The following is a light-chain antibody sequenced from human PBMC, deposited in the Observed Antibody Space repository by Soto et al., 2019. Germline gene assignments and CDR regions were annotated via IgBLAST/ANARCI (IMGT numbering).Light chain of an antibody. V-gene: IGLV2-14*01. CDR1: SSDIGAYNY. CDR2: DVS. CDR3: SSYTTSNTPYV. Sequence: QSVLTQSASVSGSPGQSITISCTGTSSDIGAYNYVSWYQQHPGKAPKVMIHDVSNRPSVVSSRFSGSKSGNTASLTISGLQADDEADYYCSSYTTSNTPYVFGTGTKLTVL. J-gene: IGLJ1*01.